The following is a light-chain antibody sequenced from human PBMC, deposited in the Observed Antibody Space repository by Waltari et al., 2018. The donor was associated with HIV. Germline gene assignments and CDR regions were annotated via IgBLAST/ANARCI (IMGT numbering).Light chain of an antibody. CDR2: GAS. Sequence: GMQQSHAPLSVSPGGSVNNSCRDSQNVITNLTWYQQKFGQAPRLLSYGASTRATGIPARFSGGGSGTEFTLTISSLQSEDFAIYYCQQYNNWPRTFGKGTKVEVK. CDR3: QQYNNWPRT. J-gene: IGKJ1*01. CDR1: QNVITN. V-gene: IGKV3-15*01.